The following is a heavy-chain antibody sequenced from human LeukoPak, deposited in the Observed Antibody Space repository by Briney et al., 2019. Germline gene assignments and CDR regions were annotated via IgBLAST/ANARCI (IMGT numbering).Heavy chain of an antibody. D-gene: IGHD1-26*01. CDR1: GYTFTSYD. J-gene: IGHJ4*02. V-gene: IGHV1-8*01. CDR2: MNPNSGNT. CDR3: ARGGRSLVGATGVDY. Sequence: ASVKVSCKASGYTFTSYDINWVRQATGQGLEWMGWMNPNSGNTGYAQKFRGRVTMTRNTSISTAYMELSSLRSEDTAVYYCARGGRSLVGATGVDYWGQGTLVTVSS.